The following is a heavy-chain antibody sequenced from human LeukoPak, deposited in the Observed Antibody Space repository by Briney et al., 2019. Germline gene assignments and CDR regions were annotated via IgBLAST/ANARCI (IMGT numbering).Heavy chain of an antibody. CDR2: ISSSGSTI. Sequence: GGSLRLSCAASGFTFSSYEMNWVRQAPGKGLEWVSYISSSGSTIYYADSVKGRFTISRDNAKNSLYLQMNSLRAEDTAVYYCARYMTTAYDFDYWGQGTLVTVSS. CDR1: GFTFSSYE. D-gene: IGHD1-1*01. J-gene: IGHJ4*02. V-gene: IGHV3-48*03. CDR3: ARYMTTAYDFDY.